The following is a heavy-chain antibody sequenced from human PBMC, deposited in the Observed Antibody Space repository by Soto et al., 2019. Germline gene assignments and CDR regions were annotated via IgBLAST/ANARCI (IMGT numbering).Heavy chain of an antibody. V-gene: IGHV3-23*01. D-gene: IGHD2-15*01. CDR3: AKDYPPSNCSGGSCYSFFDY. J-gene: IGHJ4*02. CDR2: ISGSGGST. CDR1: GFTFSSYA. Sequence: GGSLRLSCAASGFTFSSYAMSWVRQAPGKGLEWVSAISGSGGSTYYADSVKGRFTISRDNSKNTLYLQMNSLRAEDTAVYYCAKDYPPSNCSGGSCYSFFDYWGQGTLVTVSS.